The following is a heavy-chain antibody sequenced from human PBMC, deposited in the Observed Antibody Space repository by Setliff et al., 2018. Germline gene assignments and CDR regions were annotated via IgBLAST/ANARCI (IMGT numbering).Heavy chain of an antibody. CDR1: GFTFSSYY. CDR2: INQDGSEK. V-gene: IGHV3-7*01. J-gene: IGHJ4*02. CDR3: ARWRSSSPDDF. Sequence: GSLRLSCAVSGFTFSSYYMTWVRQVPGKGLEWVATINQDGSEKYYVDSVRGRFTISRDNAKNSLYLQMDSLRDEDTAVYYCARWRSSSPDDFWGQGTLVTVSS. D-gene: IGHD6-6*01.